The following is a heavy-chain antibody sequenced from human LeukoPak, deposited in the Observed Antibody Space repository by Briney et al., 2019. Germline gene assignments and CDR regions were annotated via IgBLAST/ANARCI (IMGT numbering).Heavy chain of an antibody. CDR2: IYHSGST. V-gene: IGHV4-38-2*02. Sequence: PSETLSLTCTVSGYSISSGYYWGWIRQPPGKGLEWIGSIYHSGSTYYNPSLKSRVTISVDTSKNQFSLKLSSVTAADTAVYYCARVGSLSSSWAFFDYRGQGTLVTVSS. CDR1: GYSISSGYY. D-gene: IGHD6-13*01. CDR3: ARVGSLSSSWAFFDY. J-gene: IGHJ4*02.